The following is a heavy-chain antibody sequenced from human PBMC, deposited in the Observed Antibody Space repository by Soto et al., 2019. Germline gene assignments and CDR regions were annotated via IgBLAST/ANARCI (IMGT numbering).Heavy chain of an antibody. CDR3: VKDRSHSWSFDY. CDR1: GLTFSSYA. CDR2: VANSGIRT. Sequence: AGGSLRLSCAASGLTFSSYAMSWVRQAPGKGLEWVSTVANSGIRTYYADSVKGRFAISRDNSKNTLYLQMNSLRAEDTAVYYCVKDRSHSWSFDYWGQGSMVTVSS. V-gene: IGHV3-23*01. J-gene: IGHJ4*02. D-gene: IGHD6-13*01.